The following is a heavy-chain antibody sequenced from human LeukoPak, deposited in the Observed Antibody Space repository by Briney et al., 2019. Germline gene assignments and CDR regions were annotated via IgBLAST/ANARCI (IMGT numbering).Heavy chain of an antibody. D-gene: IGHD6-19*01. CDR1: GFTFSNYA. CDR2: ISGSGGST. CDR3: AKDRSGWKSWFDP. J-gene: IGHJ5*02. Sequence: GGSLRLSCAASGFTFSNYAMSWVRQAPGKGLEWVSIISGSGGSTYYADSVKGRFTISRDNSKNKLYLQMNSLRVEDTAVYYCAKDRSGWKSWFDPWGQGTLVTVSS. V-gene: IGHV3-23*01.